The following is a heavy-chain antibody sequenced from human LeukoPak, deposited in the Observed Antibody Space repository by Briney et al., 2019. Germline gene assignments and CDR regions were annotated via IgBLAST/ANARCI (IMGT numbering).Heavy chain of an antibody. J-gene: IGHJ4*02. CDR3: ARVPHYYDSRPSNY. V-gene: IGHV1-69*04. CDR2: IIPILGIA. CDR1: GGTFSSYA. Sequence: ASVKVSCKASGGTFSSYAISWVRQAPGQGLEWMGRIIPILGIANYAQKFQGRVTITADKSTSTAYMELSSLRSEDTAVYYCARVPHYYDSRPSNYWGQGTLVTVSS. D-gene: IGHD3-22*01.